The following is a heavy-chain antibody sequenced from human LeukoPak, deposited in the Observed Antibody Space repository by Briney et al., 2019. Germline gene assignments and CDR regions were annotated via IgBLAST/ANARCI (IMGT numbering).Heavy chain of an antibody. CDR3: ARGVRYYGSGSYSP. V-gene: IGHV4-34*01. D-gene: IGHD3-10*01. CDR2: INHSGST. Sequence: PSETLSLTCAVYGGSFSGYYWSWIRQPPGKGLEWIGEINHSGSTNYHPSLKSRVTISVDTSKNQFSLKLSSVTAADTAVYYCARGVRYYGSGSYSPWGQGTLVTVSS. J-gene: IGHJ5*02. CDR1: GGSFSGYY.